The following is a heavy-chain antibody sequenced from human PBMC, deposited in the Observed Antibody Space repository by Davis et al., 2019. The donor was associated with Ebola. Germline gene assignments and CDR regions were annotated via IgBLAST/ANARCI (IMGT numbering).Heavy chain of an antibody. V-gene: IGHV3-21*01. Sequence: GGSLRLSCAASGFIFSDFSMSWVRQAPGKGLEWVSSISTYTSFVYYSDSVRGRFTISRDNANNSLYLHMNSLRAEDTAVYYCAKDYFDYWGQGTLVTVSS. CDR2: ISTYTSFV. J-gene: IGHJ4*02. CDR1: GFIFSDFS. CDR3: AKDYFDY.